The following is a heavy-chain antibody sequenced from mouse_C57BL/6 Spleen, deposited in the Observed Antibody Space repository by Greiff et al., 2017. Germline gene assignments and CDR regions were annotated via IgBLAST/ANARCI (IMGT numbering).Heavy chain of an antibody. CDR3: ARSIYYFDY. V-gene: IGHV1-54*01. CDR1: GYAFTNYL. J-gene: IGHJ2*01. CDR2: INPGSGGT. Sequence: LQESGAELVRPGTSVKVSCKASGYAFTNYLIEWVKQRPGQGLEWIGVINPGSGGTNYNEKFKGKATLTADKSSSTAYMQLSSLTSEDSAVYFCARSIYYFDYWGQGTTLTVSA.